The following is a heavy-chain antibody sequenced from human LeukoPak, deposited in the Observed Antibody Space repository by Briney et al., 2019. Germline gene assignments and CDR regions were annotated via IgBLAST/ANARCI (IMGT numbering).Heavy chain of an antibody. CDR2: TSYDGNNK. Sequence: GGSLRLSCAASGFTFSKYGMHWVCQAPGKGLEWLAITSYDGNNKYYADSVKGRFTISRDNSKNTLYLQMNSLRAEDTAVYYCAKGSLRDGYNYGGYFDYWGQGTLVTVSS. J-gene: IGHJ4*02. CDR1: GFTFSKYG. CDR3: AKGSLRDGYNYGGYFDY. D-gene: IGHD5-24*01. V-gene: IGHV3-30*18.